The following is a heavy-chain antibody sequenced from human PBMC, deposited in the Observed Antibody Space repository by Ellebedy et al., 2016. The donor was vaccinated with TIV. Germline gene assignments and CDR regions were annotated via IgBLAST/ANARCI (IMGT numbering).Heavy chain of an antibody. CDR1: GGSISSYS. V-gene: IGHV4-59*01. CDR2: IYYSGST. CDR3: ARARTAGGMDV. J-gene: IGHJ6*02. Sequence: MPSETLSLTCTVSGGSISSYSWSWLRQPPGKGLEWIGYIYYSGSTNYNPSLKSRVTISVDTSKNQFSLKLSSVTAADTAVYYCARARTAGGMDVWGQGTTVTVSS. D-gene: IGHD2-2*01.